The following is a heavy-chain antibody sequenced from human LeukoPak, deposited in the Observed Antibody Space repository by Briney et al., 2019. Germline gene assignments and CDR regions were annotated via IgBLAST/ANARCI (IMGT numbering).Heavy chain of an antibody. CDR2: IYTSGST. CDR3: ARDTAPFGSGSYNC. V-gene: IGHV4-61*02. Sequence: SQTLSLTCTVSGGSISSGSYYWSWIRQPAGKGLEWIGRIYTSGSTNYNPSLKSRVTISVDTSKNQFSLKLSSVTAADTAVYYCARDTAPFGSGSYNCWGQGTLVTVSS. D-gene: IGHD3-10*01. CDR1: GGSISSGSYY. J-gene: IGHJ4*02.